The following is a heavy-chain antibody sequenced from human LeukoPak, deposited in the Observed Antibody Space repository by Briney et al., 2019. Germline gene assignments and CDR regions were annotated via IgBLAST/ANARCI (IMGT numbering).Heavy chain of an antibody. V-gene: IGHV1-2*02. CDR1: GYTFTGYY. CDR3: ARGGITGTSSLFDY. Sequence: GASVNVSCKASGYTFTGYYMHWVRQAPGQGLEWMGWINPNSGGTNYAQKFQGRVTMTRDTSISTAYMELSRLRSDDTAVYYCARGGITGTSSLFDYWGQGTLVTVSS. J-gene: IGHJ4*02. D-gene: IGHD1-7*01. CDR2: INPNSGGT.